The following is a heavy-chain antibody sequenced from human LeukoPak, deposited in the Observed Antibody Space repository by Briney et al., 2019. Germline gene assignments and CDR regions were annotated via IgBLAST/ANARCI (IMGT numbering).Heavy chain of an antibody. CDR3: ARSSSRKTTNWFDP. CDR2: MNPNSGNT. D-gene: IGHD6-13*01. Sequence: ASVNVSYKASGYTFTSYDINWVRQATGQGLEWMGWMNPNSGNTGYAQKFQGRVTMTRNTSISTAYMELSSLRSEDTAVYYCARSSSRKTTNWFDPWGQGTLVTVSS. V-gene: IGHV1-8*01. J-gene: IGHJ5*02. CDR1: GYTFTSYD.